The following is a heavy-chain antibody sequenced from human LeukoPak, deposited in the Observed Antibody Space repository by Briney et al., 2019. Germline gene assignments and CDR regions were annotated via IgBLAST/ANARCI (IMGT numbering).Heavy chain of an antibody. CDR3: ARRSPRAFVAGRGYYFDY. CDR2: INHSGST. Sequence: SETLSLTCAVYGGSFSGYYWSWIRQPPGKGLEWIGEINHSGSTNYNPSLKSRVTISVDTPKNQFSLKLSSVTAADTAVYYCARRSPRAFVAGRGYYFDYWGQGTLVTVSS. V-gene: IGHV4-34*01. CDR1: GGSFSGYY. J-gene: IGHJ4*02. D-gene: IGHD6-19*01.